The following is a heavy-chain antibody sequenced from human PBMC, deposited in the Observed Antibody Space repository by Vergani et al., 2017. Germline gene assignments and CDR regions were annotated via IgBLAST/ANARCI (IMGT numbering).Heavy chain of an antibody. CDR3: SRGNYYGSGTYFDP. V-gene: IGHV3-66*02. Sequence: ELQLVESGGGLVQPGGSLRLSCAASGATVSGNYMTWVRQAPGKGLEWVSHIYSGEETYYTDSVKGRVTISRDTSKNTLHLQINNLRVEDTAVYYCSRGNYYGSGTYFDPWGQGTLVTVSS. J-gene: IGHJ5*02. CDR2: IYSGEET. D-gene: IGHD3-10*01. CDR1: GATVSGNY.